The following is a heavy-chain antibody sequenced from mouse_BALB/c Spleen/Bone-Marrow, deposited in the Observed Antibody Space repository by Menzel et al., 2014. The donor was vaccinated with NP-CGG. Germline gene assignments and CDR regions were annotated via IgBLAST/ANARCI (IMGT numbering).Heavy chain of an antibody. V-gene: IGHV1-18*01. J-gene: IGHJ2*01. CDR2: INPISSDA. Sequence: VQLQQPGPELVKPGASVKISCKTSGYTFSEYTMHWVKQSHGKSLEWIGGINPISSDATYNRKFEDKATLTLDKSSTTAYMDLRSLTSEDSAVYYCARARRFDFWGQGTTLTVSS. CDR1: GYTFSEYT. CDR3: ARARRFDF.